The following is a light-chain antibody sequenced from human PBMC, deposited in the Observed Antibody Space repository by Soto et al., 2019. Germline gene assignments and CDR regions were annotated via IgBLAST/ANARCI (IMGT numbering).Light chain of an antibody. CDR1: SSDVGTHNY. V-gene: IGLV2-14*01. Sequence: QSALTQPASVSGSPGQSITISCTGTSSDVGTHNYVSWYQQHAGKVPKLIIFEVTNRPSGVSYCFSGSKSGNTASLTISGLQAEDEADYYCSSYTSRSTLVFGGGTKLTVL. CDR3: SSYTSRSTLV. J-gene: IGLJ2*01. CDR2: EVT.